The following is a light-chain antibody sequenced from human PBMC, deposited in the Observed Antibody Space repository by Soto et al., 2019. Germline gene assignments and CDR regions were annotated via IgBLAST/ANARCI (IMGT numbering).Light chain of an antibody. CDR3: FSYAGSSTPVV. V-gene: IGLV2-23*02. Sequence: QSVLTQPASVSGSPGQSITISCTGTSSDVGSYNLVSWYQQHPGKAPKLMIYEVSKRPSGVSNRFSGSKSGNTASLTISGLQAEDEADYYCFSYAGSSTPVVFGGGTKVTVL. J-gene: IGLJ2*01. CDR2: EVS. CDR1: SSDVGSYNL.